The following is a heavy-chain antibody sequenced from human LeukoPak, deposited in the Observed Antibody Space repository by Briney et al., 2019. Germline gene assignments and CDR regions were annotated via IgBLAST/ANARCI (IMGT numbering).Heavy chain of an antibody. D-gene: IGHD6-13*01. Sequence: SETLSLTCAVYGGSFSGYYWSWIRQPPGKGLEWIGEINHSGSTNYNPSLKSRVTISVDTSKNQFSLKLSSVTAADTAVYYCARGPGCSSSWYWSSWYFDLWGRGTLVTVSS. CDR2: INHSGST. J-gene: IGHJ2*01. V-gene: IGHV4-34*01. CDR1: GGSFSGYY. CDR3: ARGPGCSSSWYWSSWYFDL.